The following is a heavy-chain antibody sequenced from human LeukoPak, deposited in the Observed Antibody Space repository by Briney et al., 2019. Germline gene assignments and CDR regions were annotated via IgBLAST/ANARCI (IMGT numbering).Heavy chain of an antibody. Sequence: SETLSLTCTVSGGSISSYYWSWIRQPPGKGLEWIGYIYYSGSTYYNPSLKSRVTISVDTSKNQFSLKLNSVTAADTAVYYCARNRYYYGSGNYGVPNWFDPWGQGTLVTVSS. CDR3: ARNRYYYGSGNYGVPNWFDP. D-gene: IGHD3-10*01. J-gene: IGHJ5*02. V-gene: IGHV4-59*04. CDR1: GGSISSYY. CDR2: IYYSGST.